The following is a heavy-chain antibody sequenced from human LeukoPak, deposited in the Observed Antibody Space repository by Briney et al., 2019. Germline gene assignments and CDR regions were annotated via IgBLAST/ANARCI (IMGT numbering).Heavy chain of an antibody. Sequence: SETLSLTCTVSGGSISSYYWSWIRQPPGKGLEWIGYIYYSGSTNYNPSLRSRVTISVDTSKNQFSLKLSSVTAADTAVYYCARARDGYNYGYWGQGTLVTVSS. CDR2: IYYSGST. J-gene: IGHJ4*02. CDR3: ARARDGYNYGY. CDR1: GGSISSYY. V-gene: IGHV4-59*01. D-gene: IGHD5-24*01.